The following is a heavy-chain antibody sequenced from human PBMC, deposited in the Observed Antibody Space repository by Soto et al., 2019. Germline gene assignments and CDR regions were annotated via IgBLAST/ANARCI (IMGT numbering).Heavy chain of an antibody. J-gene: IGHJ6*02. D-gene: IGHD3-22*01. V-gene: IGHV3-43*01. Sequence: GGSLRLSCAASGFTFDDYTMHWVRQAPGKGLEWVSLISWDGGSTYYADSVKGRFTISRDNSKNSLYLQMNSLRTEDTALYYCAKGAVYDSSYYYYGMDVWGQGTTVTVSS. CDR1: GFTFDDYT. CDR2: ISWDGGST. CDR3: AKGAVYDSSYYYYGMDV.